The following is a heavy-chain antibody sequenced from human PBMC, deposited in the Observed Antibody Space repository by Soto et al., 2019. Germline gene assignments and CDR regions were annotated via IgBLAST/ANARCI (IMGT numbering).Heavy chain of an antibody. V-gene: IGHV4-31*03. CDR3: AGGGSGSYDY. D-gene: IGHD3-10*01. CDR2: IYYSGST. CDR1: GGSISSGGYY. Sequence: SETLSLTCTVSGGSISSGGYYWSWIRQHPGKGLEWIGYIYYSGSTYYNPSLKSRVTISVDRSKNQFSLKLSSVTAADTAVYYCAGGGSGSYDYWGQGTLVTVSS. J-gene: IGHJ4*02.